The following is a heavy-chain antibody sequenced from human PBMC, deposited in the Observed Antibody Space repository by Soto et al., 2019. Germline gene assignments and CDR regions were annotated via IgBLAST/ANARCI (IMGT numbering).Heavy chain of an antibody. J-gene: IGHJ4*02. D-gene: IGHD6-19*01. CDR3: ARYGIAVAGIDY. V-gene: IGHV4-39*01. CDR2: IYYSGST. Sequence: PSETLSLTCTVSGGSISSSNHYWGWIRQPPGKGLEWIGTIYYSGSTYYSPSLKSRITISEDTSKNQFSLKLSSVTAADTAVYYCARYGIAVAGIDYWGQGTVVTVS. CDR1: GGSISSSNHY.